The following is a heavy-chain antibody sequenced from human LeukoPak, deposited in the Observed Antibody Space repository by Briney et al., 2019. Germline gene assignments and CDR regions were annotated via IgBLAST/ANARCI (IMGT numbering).Heavy chain of an antibody. V-gene: IGHV1-2*04. CDR3: ARGSVGARSNYVGARHYYFDY. Sequence: ASVKVSCKASGYTFTGYYMRWVRLAPGQGLEWMGWINPNSGGTNYAQKFQGWVTMTRDTSISTAYMELSRLRSDDTAVYYCARGSVGARSNYVGARHYYFDYWGQGTLVTVSS. D-gene: IGHD4-11*01. J-gene: IGHJ4*02. CDR2: INPNSGGT. CDR1: GYTFTGYY.